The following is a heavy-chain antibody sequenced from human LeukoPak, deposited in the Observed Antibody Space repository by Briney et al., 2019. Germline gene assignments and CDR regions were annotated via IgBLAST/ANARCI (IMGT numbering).Heavy chain of an antibody. CDR3: AKDRDISSGYLYYFDY. Sequence: PGRSLRLSCAASGFTFSSYGMHWVRQAPGKWLEWVAVIWYDGSNKYYADSVKGRFTISRDNSKNTLYLQMNSLRAEDTAVYYCAKDRDISSGYLYYFDYWGQGTLVTVSS. CDR2: IWYDGSNK. J-gene: IGHJ4*02. D-gene: IGHD3-22*01. CDR1: GFTFSSYG. V-gene: IGHV3-33*06.